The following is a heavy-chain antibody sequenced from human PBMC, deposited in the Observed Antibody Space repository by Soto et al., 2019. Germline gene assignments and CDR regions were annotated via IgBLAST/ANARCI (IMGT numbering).Heavy chain of an antibody. CDR3: ARDSVRFLEHFSKDYFDY. D-gene: IGHD3-3*01. V-gene: IGHV3-33*08. CDR1: GFTFSDYG. J-gene: IGHJ4*02. CDR2: LWYDGSGE. Sequence: VHLVESGGGVVQPGGSLRLSCAGSGFTFSDYGMHWVRQAPGKGLEWVAVLWYDGSGEYYTDSVRGRFTISRVNSKNTLYLQMNNPRDEDTGVYYCARDSVRFLEHFSKDYFDYWGQGTRVTVSS.